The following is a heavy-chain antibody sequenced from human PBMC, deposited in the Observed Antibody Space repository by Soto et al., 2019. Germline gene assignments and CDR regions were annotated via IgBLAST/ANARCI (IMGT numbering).Heavy chain of an antibody. CDR2: MNPNSGNT. Sequence: QVQLVQSGAEVKKPGASVKVSCKASGYTFTSYDINWVRQATGQGLEWMGLMNPNSGNTGYAQKFQGRVTMTRNTSIRQAYMELSSMRSEDTAVYYCARGGDDIVVVPAASGANWFDPWGQGTLVTVSS. V-gene: IGHV1-8*01. D-gene: IGHD2-2*01. CDR1: GYTFTSYD. J-gene: IGHJ5*02. CDR3: ARGGDDIVVVPAASGANWFDP.